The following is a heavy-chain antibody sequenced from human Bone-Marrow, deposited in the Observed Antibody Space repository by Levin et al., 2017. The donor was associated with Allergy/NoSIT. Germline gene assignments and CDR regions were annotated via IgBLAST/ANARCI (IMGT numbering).Heavy chain of an antibody. Sequence: SLTTSGVGVGWVRPSPGKALEWLAVIYWDDDKIYSPSLKSRLTISKDTSKNQVVLRVTNMDPLDTGTYYCARRSGTYYPYWGQGTLVSVSS. CDR2: IYWDDDK. J-gene: IGHJ4*02. V-gene: IGHV2-5*02. CDR3: ARRSGTYYPY. D-gene: IGHD3-10*01. CDR1: SLTTSGVG.